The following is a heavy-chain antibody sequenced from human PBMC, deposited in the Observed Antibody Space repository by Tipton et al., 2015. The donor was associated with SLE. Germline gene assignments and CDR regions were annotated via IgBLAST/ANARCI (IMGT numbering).Heavy chain of an antibody. J-gene: IGHJ3*02. V-gene: IGHV5-51*01. Sequence: QSGAEVKKPGESLRISCKGSGYSFTSYWIGWVRQMPGKGLEWMGIIYPGDSDTRYSPSFQGQVTISADKSISTAYLQWSSLKASDTAMYYCARGRIGAVAGTVDAFDIWGQGTMVTVSS. CDR1: GYSFTSYW. CDR2: IYPGDSDT. CDR3: ARGRIGAVAGTVDAFDI. D-gene: IGHD6-19*01.